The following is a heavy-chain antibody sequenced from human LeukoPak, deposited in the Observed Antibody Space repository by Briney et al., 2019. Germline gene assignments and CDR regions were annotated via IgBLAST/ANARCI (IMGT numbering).Heavy chain of an antibody. J-gene: IGHJ4*02. CDR1: GGSISSSSYY. Sequence: KPSETLSLTCTVSGGSISSSSYYWGWIRQPPGKGLEWIGGIYYSGRTYYNPSLESRVTMSVDTSKNQFSLKLSSVTALDTAVYYCARKRDGYNPFDNWGQGTLVTVSS. V-gene: IGHV4-39*07. CDR2: IYYSGRT. D-gene: IGHD5-24*01. CDR3: ARKRDGYNPFDN.